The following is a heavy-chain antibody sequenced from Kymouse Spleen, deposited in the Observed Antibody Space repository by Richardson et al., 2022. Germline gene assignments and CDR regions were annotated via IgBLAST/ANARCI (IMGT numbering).Heavy chain of an antibody. Sequence: QVQLVESGGGVVQPGRSLRLSCAASGFTFSSYGMHWVRQAPGKGLEWVAVISYDGSNKYYADSVKGRFTISRDNSKNTLYLQMNSLRAEDTAVYYCAKDTRYFDWLLPPYYYYGMDVWGQGTTVTVSS. J-gene: IGHJ6*02. D-gene: IGHD3-9*01. CDR1: GFTFSSYG. CDR2: ISYDGSNK. CDR3: AKDTRYFDWLLPPYYYYGMDV. V-gene: IGHV3-30*18.